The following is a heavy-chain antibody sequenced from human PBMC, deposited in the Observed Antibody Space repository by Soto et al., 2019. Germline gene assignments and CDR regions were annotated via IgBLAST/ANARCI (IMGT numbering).Heavy chain of an antibody. CDR1: GGTFSSYA. Sequence: QVQLVQSGAEVKKPGSSVKVSCKASGGTFSSYAISWVRQAPGQGLEWMGGIIPIFGTANYAQKFQGRVTITADESTSTAYMELSCLRSEDTAVYYCASPTYYYDSSGLDYWGQGTLVTVSS. CDR3: ASPTYYYDSSGLDY. J-gene: IGHJ4*02. V-gene: IGHV1-69*12. CDR2: IIPIFGTA. D-gene: IGHD3-22*01.